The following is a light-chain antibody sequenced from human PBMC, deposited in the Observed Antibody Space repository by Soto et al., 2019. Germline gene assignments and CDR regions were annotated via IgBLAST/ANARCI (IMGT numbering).Light chain of an antibody. CDR1: SSNIGGNS. J-gene: IGLJ1*01. CDR3: GSWDSSLSAYV. V-gene: IGLV1-51*01. CDR2: DDN. Sequence: QSVLTQSPSVSAAPGQKVTISCSGGSSNIGGNSVSWYQQLPGTAPKLLIYDDNKRPSGIPDRFSGSKSGTSATLGITGFQTGDEADYYCGSWDSSLSAYVFGTGTKV.